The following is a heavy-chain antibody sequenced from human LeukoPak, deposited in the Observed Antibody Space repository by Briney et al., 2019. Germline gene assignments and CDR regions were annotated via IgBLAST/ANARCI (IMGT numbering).Heavy chain of an antibody. CDR2: ISAYNGNT. CDR3: ARESYYDYVWGSYRSSPSDAFDI. V-gene: IGHV1-18*01. Sequence: ASVKVSCKASGYTFTSYGISWVRQAPGQGLEWMGWISAYNGNTNYAQKLQGRVTMTTDTSTSTAYMELRSLRSDDTAVYYCARESYYDYVWGSYRSSPSDAFDIWGQGTMVTVSS. CDR1: GYTFTSYG. D-gene: IGHD3-16*02. J-gene: IGHJ3*02.